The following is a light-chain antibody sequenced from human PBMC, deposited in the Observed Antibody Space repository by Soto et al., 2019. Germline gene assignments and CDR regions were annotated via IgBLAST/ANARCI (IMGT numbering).Light chain of an antibody. V-gene: IGKV3-11*01. CDR1: QSISDT. CDR2: DAS. J-gene: IGKJ1*01. Sequence: EIVLTQSPATLSVSPGGRATLSCRASQSISDTLAWYQQKPGQAPRLLIYDASNRATGIPARFSGSGSGTDFTLTISSLEPEDFAVYYCQQRSITWTFGQGTKVDI. CDR3: QQRSITWT.